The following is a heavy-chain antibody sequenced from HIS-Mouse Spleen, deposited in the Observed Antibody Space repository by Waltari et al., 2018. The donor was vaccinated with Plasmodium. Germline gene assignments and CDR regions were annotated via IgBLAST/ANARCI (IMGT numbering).Heavy chain of an antibody. D-gene: IGHD6-13*01. CDR1: GFTFSSYW. V-gene: IGHV3-7*01. J-gene: IGHJ2*01. CDR3: ASSWYWYFDL. CDR2: IKQDGSEK. Sequence: EVQLVESGGGLVQPGVSLRLSCAASGFTFSSYWMSWVRQAPGRGLGWVANIKQDGSEKYYVDSVKGRFTISRDNAKNSLYLQMNSLRAEDTAVYYCASSWYWYFDLWGRGTLVTVSS.